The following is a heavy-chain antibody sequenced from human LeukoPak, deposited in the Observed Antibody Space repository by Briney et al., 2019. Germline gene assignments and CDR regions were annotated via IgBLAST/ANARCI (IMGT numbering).Heavy chain of an antibody. CDR3: AREVRSLEMGISAFDI. V-gene: IGHV4-59*01. Sequence: SETLSLTCTVSGGSISSYYWSWIRQPPGKGLEWIGYIYYSGSTNYNPSLKSRVTISVDTSKNQFFLKLSSVTAADTAVYYCAREVRSLEMGISAFDIWGQGTMVTVSS. CDR1: GGSISSYY. D-gene: IGHD5-24*01. CDR2: IYYSGST. J-gene: IGHJ3*02.